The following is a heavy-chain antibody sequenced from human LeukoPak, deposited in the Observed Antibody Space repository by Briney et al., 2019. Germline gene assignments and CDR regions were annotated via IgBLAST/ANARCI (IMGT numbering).Heavy chain of an antibody. CDR1: GFTFSSYE. CDR2: ISSSVSTI. D-gene: IGHD5-12*01. J-gene: IGHJ6*04. CDR3: ARVRSRGWGGYDPLSRGMDV. V-gene: IGHV3-48*03. Sequence: GGSLRLSCAASGFTFSSYEMNWVRQAPGKGLEWVSYISSSVSTIYYADSVKGRFTISRDNAKNSLYLQMNSLRAEDTAVYYCARVRSRGWGGYDPLSRGMDVWGKGTTVTVSS.